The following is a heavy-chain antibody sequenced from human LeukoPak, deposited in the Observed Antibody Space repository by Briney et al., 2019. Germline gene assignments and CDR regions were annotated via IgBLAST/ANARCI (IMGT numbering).Heavy chain of an antibody. V-gene: IGHV3-23*01. CDR3: ARASWVSSTDAVR. J-gene: IGHJ4*02. Sequence: GGSLRLSCVASGFTFNAYAMAWVRQAPGKGLEWVSSIPSGAFDAYYADSVQGRFTLSSDSSRNTVYLQLNNLRVEDTAIYYCARASWVSSTDAVRWGQGTLVTVSS. CDR1: GFTFNAYA. CDR2: IPSGAFDA. D-gene: IGHD3-16*01.